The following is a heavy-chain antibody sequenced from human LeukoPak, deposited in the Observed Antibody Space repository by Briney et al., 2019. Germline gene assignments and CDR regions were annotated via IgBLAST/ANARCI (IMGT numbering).Heavy chain of an antibody. CDR1: RLTVSSYY. CDR2: IYSGGST. V-gene: IGHV3-66*01. J-gene: IGHJ4*02. D-gene: IGHD1-26*01. CDR3: ARESRSGSYYLAY. Sequence: GGSLRLSCAASRLTVSSYYMNWVRQAPGKGLEWVSIIYSGGSTDYADSVKGRFTISRDNSKNTLYLQMNSLRAEDTAVYYCARESRSGSYYLAYWGQGTLVTVSS.